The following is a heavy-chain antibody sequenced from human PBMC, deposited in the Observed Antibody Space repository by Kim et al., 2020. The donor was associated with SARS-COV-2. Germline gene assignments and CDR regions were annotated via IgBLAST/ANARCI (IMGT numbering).Heavy chain of an antibody. J-gene: IGHJ4*02. Sequence: NYAQQLQGRVTMTTDTSTGTAYMELRSLRPDDTAVYYCARAIACTSWPLDYWGQGTLVTVSS. D-gene: IGHD6-13*01. CDR3: ARAIACTSWPLDY. V-gene: IGHV1-18*01.